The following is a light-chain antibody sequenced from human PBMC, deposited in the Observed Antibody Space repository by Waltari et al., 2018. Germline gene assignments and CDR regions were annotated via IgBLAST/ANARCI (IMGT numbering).Light chain of an antibody. Sequence: AIRMTQSPSSLSASTGDRVTITCRASQGISSYLAWYQQKPGKAPKILIYAASTLQSGVPSRFSGSGSGTYFTLTISCLQSEDFATYYCQQYYSYPGTFGQGTKLEIK. V-gene: IGKV1-8*01. J-gene: IGKJ2*01. CDR3: QQYYSYPGT. CDR1: QGISSY. CDR2: AAS.